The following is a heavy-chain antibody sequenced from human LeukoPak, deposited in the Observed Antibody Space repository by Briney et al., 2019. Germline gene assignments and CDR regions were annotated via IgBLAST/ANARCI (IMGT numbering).Heavy chain of an antibody. CDR2: ITSSGSFI. CDR1: GFTFSSYS. J-gene: IGHJ1*01. D-gene: IGHD6-19*01. Sequence: GGSLRLSCAASGFTFSSYSMNWVRHAPGKGLEWVSYITSSGSFIYYADSVKGRFTISRDNAKNSLYLQMNSLRDEDTAVYYCARGGSGWYEEYFQEWGQGTLLTVSS. V-gene: IGHV3-48*02. CDR3: ARGGSGWYEEYFQE.